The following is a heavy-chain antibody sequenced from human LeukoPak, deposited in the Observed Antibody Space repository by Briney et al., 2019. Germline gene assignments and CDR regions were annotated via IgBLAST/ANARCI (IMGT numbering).Heavy chain of an antibody. CDR1: GFTFDDYA. D-gene: IGHD1-26*01. CDR2: ISWDGGYT. CDR3: AKDGGSSHYYYYYMDV. V-gene: IGHV3-43D*03. Sequence: PGGSLRLSCAASGFTFDDYAMHWVRQAPGKGLEWVSLISWDGGYTYYADSVKGRFTISRDNSKNSLYLQMNSLRAEDAAFHYCAKDGGSSHYYYYYMDVWGKGTTVTVSS. J-gene: IGHJ6*03.